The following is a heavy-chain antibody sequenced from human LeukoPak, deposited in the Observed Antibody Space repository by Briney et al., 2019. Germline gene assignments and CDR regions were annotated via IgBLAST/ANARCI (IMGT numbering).Heavy chain of an antibody. D-gene: IGHD1-26*01. Sequence: ASVKVSCKASGYTFTGYYMHWVRQAPGQGLEWMGWINPNSGGTNYAQKFRGRVTMTRDTSISTAYMELSRLRSDDTAVYYCARDLTLARGATTGFDYWGQGTLVTVSS. CDR2: INPNSGGT. V-gene: IGHV1-2*02. J-gene: IGHJ4*02. CDR3: ARDLTLARGATTGFDY. CDR1: GYTFTGYY.